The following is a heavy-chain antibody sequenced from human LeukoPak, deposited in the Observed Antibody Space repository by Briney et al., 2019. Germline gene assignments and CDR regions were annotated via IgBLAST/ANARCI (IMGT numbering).Heavy chain of an antibody. CDR3: ARGDEYFDY. CDR1: GFTFSTYS. Sequence: GGPLRLSCAASGFTFSTYSMNWVRQAPGKGLEWVSSISSSSSYIYYADSVQGRFTISRDNAKNSLYLQMNSLRAEDTAVYYCARGDEYFDYWGQGTLVTVSS. V-gene: IGHV3-21*01. J-gene: IGHJ4*02. CDR2: ISSSSSYI.